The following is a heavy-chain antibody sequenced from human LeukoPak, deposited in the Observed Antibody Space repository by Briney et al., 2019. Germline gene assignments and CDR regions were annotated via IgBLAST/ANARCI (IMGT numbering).Heavy chain of an antibody. CDR3: ARHFSGHWDRGFDY. V-gene: IGHV4-39*01. CDR2: IYYSGST. Sequence: PSETLSLTCTVSDGSISSGSYYWGWIRQPPGKGLEWIGSIYYSGSTYYNPSLKSRVTISLDTSKNQFSLKLNSVTAADTSVYSCARHFSGHWDRGFDYSGQGTLVTVSS. D-gene: IGHD6-25*01. CDR1: DGSISSGSYY. J-gene: IGHJ4*02.